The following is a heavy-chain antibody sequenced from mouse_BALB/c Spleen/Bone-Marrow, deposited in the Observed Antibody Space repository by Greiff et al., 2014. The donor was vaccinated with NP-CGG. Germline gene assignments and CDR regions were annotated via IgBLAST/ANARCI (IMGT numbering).Heavy chain of an antibody. CDR1: GFSLTSYG. CDR2: IWAGGST. J-gene: IGHJ1*01. V-gene: IGHV2-9*02. CDR3: ARVYLWYFDV. Sequence: VMLVESGPGLVAPSRSLSITCTVCGFSLTSYGVHWVRQPPGKGLEWLGVIWAGGSTNYNSALMSRLSISKDNSKSQVFLKMNSLQTDDTAMYYCARVYLWYFDVWGAGTTVTVSS. D-gene: IGHD2-3*01.